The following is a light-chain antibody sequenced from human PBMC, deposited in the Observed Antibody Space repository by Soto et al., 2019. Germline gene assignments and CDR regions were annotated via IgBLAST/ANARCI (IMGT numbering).Light chain of an antibody. CDR3: QQYNSYPLT. CDR2: KAS. Sequence: DIQMTQSPSTLSASVGDRVTITCRASQSISSWLAWYQQKPGKAPKILIYKASILERGVPSRFSGSESGTEFTLTITSLQPDDFATYYCQQYNSYPLTFGGGTKVEIK. CDR1: QSISSW. J-gene: IGKJ4*01. V-gene: IGKV1-5*03.